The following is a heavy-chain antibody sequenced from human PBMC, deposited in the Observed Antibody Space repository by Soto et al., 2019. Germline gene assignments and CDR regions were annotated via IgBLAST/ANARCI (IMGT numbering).Heavy chain of an antibody. CDR2: ISSSSSHI. Sequence: EVQLVESGGGLVKSGGSLRLSCAASGFTLTSYSMNWVRQAPGKGLEWVSSISSSSSHIYYADSVKGRFTISRDNARNSVYLQMNSLRAEDTAVYYCVRERGLSSFYGMDVWGQGTTVTVSS. V-gene: IGHV3-21*02. J-gene: IGHJ6*02. CDR3: VRERGLSSFYGMDV. CDR1: GFTLTSYS. D-gene: IGHD3-10*01.